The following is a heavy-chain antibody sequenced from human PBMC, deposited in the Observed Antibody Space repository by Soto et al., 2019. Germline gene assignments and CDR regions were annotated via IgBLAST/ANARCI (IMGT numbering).Heavy chain of an antibody. CDR1: GYSISSGYY. J-gene: IGHJ4*02. CDR3: ARVSYFDGGGFFYYFDN. V-gene: IGHV4-38-2*01. CDR2: RYHSGST. D-gene: IGHD3-22*01. Sequence: SETLSLPCAVSGYSISSGYYWGWIRQPPGKGLQWIGNRYHSGSTYYNPSLKSRVTISIDTSKNQFSLKLSSVTAADKAVYYCARVSYFDGGGFFYYFDNWGQGTLVTVSS.